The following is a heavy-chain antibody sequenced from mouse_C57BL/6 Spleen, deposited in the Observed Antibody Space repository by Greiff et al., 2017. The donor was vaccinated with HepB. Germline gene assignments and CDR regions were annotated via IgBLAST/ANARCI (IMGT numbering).Heavy chain of an antibody. CDR1: GFTFSSYA. CDR2: ISDGGSYT. J-gene: IGHJ2*01. CDR3: ARDRRTGDYFDY. V-gene: IGHV5-4*01. Sequence: EVKLMQSGGGLVKPGGSLKLSCAASGFTFSSYAMSWVRQTPEKRLEWVATISDGGSYTYYPDNVKGRFTISRDNAKNNLYLQMSHLKSEDTAMYYCARDRRTGDYFDYWGQGTTLTVSS. D-gene: IGHD4-1*01.